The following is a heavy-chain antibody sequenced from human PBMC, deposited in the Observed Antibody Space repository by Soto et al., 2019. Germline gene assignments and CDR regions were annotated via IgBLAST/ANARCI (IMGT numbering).Heavy chain of an antibody. J-gene: IGHJ6*02. V-gene: IGHV3-33*01. Sequence: QVQLVESGGGVVQPGRSLRLSCAASGFTFSSYGMHWVRQAPGKGLEWVAVIWYDGSNKYYADSVKGRFTISRDNSKNTLYLQMNSLRAEDTAVYYCARYCSPPYYYGMDVGGQGTTVTVSS. CDR2: IWYDGSNK. D-gene: IGHD2-15*01. CDR3: ARYCSPPYYYGMDV. CDR1: GFTFSSYG.